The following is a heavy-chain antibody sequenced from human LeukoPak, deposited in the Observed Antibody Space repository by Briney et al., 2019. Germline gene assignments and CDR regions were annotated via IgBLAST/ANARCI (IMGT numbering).Heavy chain of an antibody. Sequence: GASVKVSCKASGYTLTGYYMHWVRQAPGQGLEWMGWINPNSGGTNYAQKFQGRVTMTRDTSISRAYMELSRLRSDDAAVYYCARGYGLGQIGMDVWGQGSKVTVSS. CDR3: ARGYGLGQIGMDV. D-gene: IGHD3-16*01. V-gene: IGHV1-2*02. CDR1: GYTLTGYY. J-gene: IGHJ6*01. CDR2: INPNSGGT.